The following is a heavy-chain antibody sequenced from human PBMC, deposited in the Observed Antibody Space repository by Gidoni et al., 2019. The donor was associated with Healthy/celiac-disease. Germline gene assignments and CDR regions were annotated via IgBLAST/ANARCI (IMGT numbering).Heavy chain of an antibody. V-gene: IGHV4-39*01. CDR2: IYYSGST. Sequence: QLQLQGSGPGLVKPSETLFLTCTVSGGSISSSSYYWGWIRQPPGKGLEWIGSIYYSGSTYYNPSLKSRVTISVDTSKNQFSLKLSSVTAADTAVYYCGRFGYSYGSFDYWGQGTLVTVSS. CDR1: GGSISSSSYY. CDR3: GRFGYSYGSFDY. J-gene: IGHJ4*02. D-gene: IGHD5-18*01.